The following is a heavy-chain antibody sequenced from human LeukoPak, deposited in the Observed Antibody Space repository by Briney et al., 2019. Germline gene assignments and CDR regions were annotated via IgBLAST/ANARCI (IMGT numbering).Heavy chain of an antibody. Sequence: GASVKVSCKASGYTFISFEINWVRQAAGQGLERMGWMNPNNGNTGYAQRFQGRITMTRDTSISTAYMELSGLRSDDTALYYCARGLVYCSGGYCLGDYWGQGTLVTVSS. D-gene: IGHD2-15*01. CDR3: ARGLVYCSGGYCLGDY. J-gene: IGHJ4*02. CDR2: MNPNNGNT. V-gene: IGHV1-8*01. CDR1: GYTFISFE.